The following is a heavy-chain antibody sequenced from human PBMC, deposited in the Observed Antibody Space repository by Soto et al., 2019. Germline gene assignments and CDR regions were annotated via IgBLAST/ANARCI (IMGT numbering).Heavy chain of an antibody. CDR2: ISGRGGTT. CDR1: GFAFASYA. CDR3: AKGGSGSYYVYFDY. V-gene: IGHV3-23*01. D-gene: IGHD1-26*01. J-gene: IGHJ4*02. Sequence: GGSLRLSCAASGFAFASYAMGWVRQAPWKGLEWVSVISGRGGTTYYADSVKGRFTISRDNSGNTLYLQMNSLRAEDTAIYYCAKGGSGSYYVYFDYWGQGTPVTAST.